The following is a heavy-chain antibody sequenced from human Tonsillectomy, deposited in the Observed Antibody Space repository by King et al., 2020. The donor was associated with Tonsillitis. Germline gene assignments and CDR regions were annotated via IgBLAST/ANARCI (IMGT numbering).Heavy chain of an antibody. Sequence: QLQESGPGLVKPSETLSLTCTVSGGSISSYYWSWIRQPPGKGLEWIGYIYYSGSTNYNPSLKSRVTISVDTSKNQFSLKLSSVTAADTAGYYCARGRKNTYYYDSSGYLFDPWGQGTLVTVSS. CDR1: GGSISSYY. CDR3: ARGRKNTYYYDSSGYLFDP. D-gene: IGHD3-22*01. J-gene: IGHJ5*02. V-gene: IGHV4-59*01. CDR2: IYYSGST.